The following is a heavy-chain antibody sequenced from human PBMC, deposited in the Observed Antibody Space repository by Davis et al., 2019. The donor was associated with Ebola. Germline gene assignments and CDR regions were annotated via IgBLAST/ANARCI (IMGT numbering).Heavy chain of an antibody. Sequence: MPSETLSLTCTVSGGSIRTNYWSWIRQPPGKGLEWIGHVYYSGSTHYNPSLRTPVTMSVDTSKNQFSLKLSSVTAADTAVYYCARGMITFGGVIAPFDPWGQGTLVTVSS. V-gene: IGHV4-59*01. J-gene: IGHJ5*02. D-gene: IGHD3-16*02. CDR1: GGSIRTNY. CDR2: VYYSGST. CDR3: ARGMITFGGVIAPFDP.